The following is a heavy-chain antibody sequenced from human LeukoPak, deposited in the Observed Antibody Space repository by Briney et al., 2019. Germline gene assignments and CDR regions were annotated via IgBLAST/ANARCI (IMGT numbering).Heavy chain of an antibody. Sequence: SVKVSCKASGGTFSSYAISWVRQAPGQGLEWMGGIIPIFVTANYAQKFQGRVTITADESTSTAYMELSSLRSEDTAVYYCARSAPICVVVPAATDRCYYHGMDVWGKGTTVTVSS. J-gene: IGHJ6*04. CDR3: ARSAPICVVVPAATDRCYYHGMDV. CDR2: IIPIFVTA. CDR1: GGTFSSYA. D-gene: IGHD2-2*01. V-gene: IGHV1-69*01.